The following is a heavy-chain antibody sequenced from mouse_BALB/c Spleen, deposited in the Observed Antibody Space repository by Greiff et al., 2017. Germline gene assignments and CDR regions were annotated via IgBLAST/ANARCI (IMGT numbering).Heavy chain of an antibody. V-gene: IGHV5-12-2*01. CDR3: ARQRITTEPWFAY. Sequence: EVKVEESGGGLVQPGGSLKLSCAASGFTFSSYTMSWVRQTPEKRLEWVAYISSGGGSTYYPDTVKGRFTISRDNAKNTLYLQMSSLKSEDTAMYYCARQRITTEPWFAYWGQGTLVTVSA. D-gene: IGHD1-1*01. CDR2: ISSGGGST. J-gene: IGHJ3*01. CDR1: GFTFSSYT.